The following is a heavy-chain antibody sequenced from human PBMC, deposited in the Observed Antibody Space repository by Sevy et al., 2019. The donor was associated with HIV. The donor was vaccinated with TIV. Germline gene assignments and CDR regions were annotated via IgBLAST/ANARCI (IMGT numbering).Heavy chain of an antibody. J-gene: IGHJ4*02. V-gene: IGHV3-30*04. CDR3: ARDYDFWSGYPDY. CDR2: ISYDGSNK. CDR1: GFTFSSYA. D-gene: IGHD3-3*01. Sequence: GGSLRLSCAASGFTFSSYAMHWVRQAPGKGLEWVAVISYDGSNKYYADSVKGRFTIPRDNSKNTLYLQMNSLRAEDTAVYYCARDYDFWSGYPDYWGQGTLVTVSS.